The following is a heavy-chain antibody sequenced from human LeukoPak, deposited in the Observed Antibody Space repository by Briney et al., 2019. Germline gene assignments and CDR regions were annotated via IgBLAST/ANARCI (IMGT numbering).Heavy chain of an antibody. CDR1: GGSISSSSYY. D-gene: IGHD2-15*01. CDR3: ARDSTRIVVVVAATYNWFDP. V-gene: IGHV4-39*07. Sequence: SETLSLTCTVSGGSISSSSYYWGWIRQPPGKGLEWIGSIYYSGSTYYNPSLKSRVTISVDTSKNQFSLKLSSVTAADTAVYYCARDSTRIVVVVAATYNWFDPWGQGTLVTVSS. J-gene: IGHJ5*02. CDR2: IYYSGST.